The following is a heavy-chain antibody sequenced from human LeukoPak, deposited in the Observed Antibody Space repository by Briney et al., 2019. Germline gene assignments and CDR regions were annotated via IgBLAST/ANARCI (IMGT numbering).Heavy chain of an antibody. CDR1: GFTFGKYW. CDR2: IKLDGSEK. CDR3: ARGWASSRRKAFDI. J-gene: IGHJ3*02. Sequence: TGGSLRLSCVASGFTFGKYWMSWVRQAPGKGLEWVANIKLDGSEKNYVDSVKGRFTISRDNTKNSLYLQMNSLRVEDTAVYYCARGWASSRRKAFDIWGQGTMVTVSS. D-gene: IGHD3-16*01. V-gene: IGHV3-7*03.